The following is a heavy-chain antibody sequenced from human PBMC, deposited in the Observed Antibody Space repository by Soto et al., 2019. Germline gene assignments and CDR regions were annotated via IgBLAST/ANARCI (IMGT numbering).Heavy chain of an antibody. Sequence: EVQLVESGGGLVKPGGSLRLSCAASGFTFSSYSMNWVRQAPGKGLEWVSSISSSSSYIYYADSVKGRFTISRDNAKNSLYLQMNSLRAEDTAVYYCARAELLRGYCSGGSCYPFCMDVWGKGTTVTVSS. D-gene: IGHD2-15*01. V-gene: IGHV3-21*01. CDR2: ISSSSSYI. CDR3: ARAELLRGYCSGGSCYPFCMDV. J-gene: IGHJ6*03. CDR1: GFTFSSYS.